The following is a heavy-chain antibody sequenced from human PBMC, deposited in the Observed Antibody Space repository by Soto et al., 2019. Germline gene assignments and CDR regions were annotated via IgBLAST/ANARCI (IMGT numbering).Heavy chain of an antibody. CDR2: IYYSGST. Sequence: SETLSFTCTVSGGYISSYYWRWRRQPPGRGLGWFGYIYYSGSTNYNPSLKSRVTISVDTSKNQFSLKLSSVTAADTAVYYCARLKVGYCSGGSCYGNWFDPWGQGTLVTVSS. J-gene: IGHJ5*02. D-gene: IGHD2-15*01. V-gene: IGHV4-59*01. CDR3: ARLKVGYCSGGSCYGNWFDP. CDR1: GGYISSYY.